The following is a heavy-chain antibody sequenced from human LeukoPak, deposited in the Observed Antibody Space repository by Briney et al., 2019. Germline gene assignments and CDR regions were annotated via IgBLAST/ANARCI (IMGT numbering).Heavy chain of an antibody. CDR1: GGSISSGGYS. Sequence: SETLSLTCAVSGGSISSGGYSWSWIRQPPGKGLEWIGYIYHSGSTYYNPSLKSRVTISVDRSMNQFSLKLSSVTAADTAVYYCARGTSYYDSSGYYPYFDYWGQGTLVTVSS. D-gene: IGHD3-22*01. J-gene: IGHJ4*02. CDR2: IYHSGST. V-gene: IGHV4-30-2*01. CDR3: ARGTSYYDSSGYYPYFDY.